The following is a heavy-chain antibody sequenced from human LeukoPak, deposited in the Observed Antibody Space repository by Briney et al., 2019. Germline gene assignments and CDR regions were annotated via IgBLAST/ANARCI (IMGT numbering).Heavy chain of an antibody. CDR1: GFTFSSYA. D-gene: IGHD3-9*01. V-gene: IGHV3-23*01. CDR3: AKGMGFQYDILTGYSF. CDR2: ISGSGGST. J-gene: IGHJ4*02. Sequence: GGSLRLSCAASGFTFSSYAMSWVRQAPGKGLEWVSAISGSGGSTYYADSVKGRFTISRDNSKNTLYLQMNSLRAEDTAVYYCAKGMGFQYDILTGYSFWGQGTLVTVSS.